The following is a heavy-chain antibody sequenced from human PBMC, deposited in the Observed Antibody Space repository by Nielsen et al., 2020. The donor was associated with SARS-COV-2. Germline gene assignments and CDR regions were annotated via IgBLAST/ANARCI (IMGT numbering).Heavy chain of an antibody. V-gene: IGHV5-10-1*01. CDR1: GYSFTSYL. J-gene: IGHJ4*02. CDR3: ARHLPSNY. Sequence: GASLKISCKGSGYSFTSYLISWVRQLPGKGLEWMGRIDPSDSYTNYSPSFQGHATISADKSISTAYLQWSSLKASDTAMYYCARHLPSNYWGQGTLVTVSS. CDR2: IDPSDSYT.